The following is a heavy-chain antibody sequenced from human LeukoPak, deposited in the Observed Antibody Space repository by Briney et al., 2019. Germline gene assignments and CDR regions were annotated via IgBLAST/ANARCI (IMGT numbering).Heavy chain of an antibody. CDR2: ISWNSGNI. V-gene: IGHV3-9*01. CDR1: GFTFDDYA. J-gene: IGHJ4*02. CDR3: ARDLGTGWSKNPDY. D-gene: IGHD6-19*01. Sequence: GGSLRLSCAASGFTFDDYAMHWVRQAPGKGLEWVSGISWNSGNIGYADSVKGRFTISRDNSKYTLYLQMNSLRTEDTAVYYCARDLGTGWSKNPDYWGQGTLVTVSS.